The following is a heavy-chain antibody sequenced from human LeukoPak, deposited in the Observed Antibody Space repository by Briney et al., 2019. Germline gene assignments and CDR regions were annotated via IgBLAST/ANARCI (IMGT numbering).Heavy chain of an antibody. D-gene: IGHD3-3*01. CDR3: ARDPRFLEWAYGMDV. J-gene: IGHJ6*02. CDR1: GGSISSGDYY. V-gene: IGHV4-30-4*01. Sequence: SETLSLTCTVSGGSISSGDYYWSWIRQPPGKGLEWIGYIYYSGSTYYNPSPKSRVTISVDTSKNQFSLKLSSVTAADTAVYYCARDPRFLEWAYGMDVWGQGTTVTVSS. CDR2: IYYSGST.